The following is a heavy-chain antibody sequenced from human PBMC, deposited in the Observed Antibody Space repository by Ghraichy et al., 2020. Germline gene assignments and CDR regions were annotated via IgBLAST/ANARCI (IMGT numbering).Heavy chain of an antibody. J-gene: IGHJ3*02. CDR1: GFTFSSYA. V-gene: IGHV3-23*01. D-gene: IGHD2-15*01. CDR2: ISGSGGST. Sequence: GESLNISCAASGFTFSSYAMSWVRQAPGKGLEWVSAISGSGGSTYYADSVKGRFTISRDNSKNTLYLQMNSLRAEDTAVYYCAVMLGGYGLGTFDIWGQGTMVTVSS. CDR3: AVMLGGYGLGTFDI.